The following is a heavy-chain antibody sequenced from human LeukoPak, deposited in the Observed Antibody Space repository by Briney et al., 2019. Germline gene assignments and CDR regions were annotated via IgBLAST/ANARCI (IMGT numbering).Heavy chain of an antibody. V-gene: IGHV4-30-4*01. CDR2: IYYSGST. CDR3: ARVRVSDRPGSLALWFGELQISYYFDY. CDR1: GGSISSGDYY. J-gene: IGHJ4*02. D-gene: IGHD3-10*01. Sequence: SQTLSLTCTVSGGSISSGDYYWSWIRQPPGKGLEWIGYIYYSGSTYYNPSLKSRVTISVDTSKNQFSLKLSSVTAADTAVYYCARVRVSDRPGSLALWFGELQISYYFDYWGQGTLVTVSS.